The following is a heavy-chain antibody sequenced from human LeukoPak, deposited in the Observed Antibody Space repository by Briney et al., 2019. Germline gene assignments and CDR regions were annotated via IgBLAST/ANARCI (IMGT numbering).Heavy chain of an antibody. CDR3: ARAFPFDDYGDPDAFDI. CDR2: IYYSGST. V-gene: IGHV4-30-4*08. Sequence: PSETLSLTCTVSGVFMSSGAFYWSWIRQHPGKGLEWIGNIYYSGSTYYNPSLKSRVTISVDRSKNQFSLKLTSVTAANTAVYYCARAFPFDDYGDPDAFDIWGQGTMVTVSS. D-gene: IGHD4-17*01. J-gene: IGHJ3*02. CDR1: GVFMSSGAFY.